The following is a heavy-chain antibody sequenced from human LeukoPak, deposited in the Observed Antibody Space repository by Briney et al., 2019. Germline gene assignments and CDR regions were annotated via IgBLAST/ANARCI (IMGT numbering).Heavy chain of an antibody. Sequence: SETLSLTCTVSGGSISSYYCSWIRQSAGKGLEGIGHIYTGGSTNYNPSLKSRVTMSVDTSKNQFSLKLTSVTAADTAVYYCARASYYGSGNYYSGPLFDYWGQGTLVTVSS. J-gene: IGHJ4*02. V-gene: IGHV4-4*07. D-gene: IGHD3-10*01. CDR2: IYTGGST. CDR1: GGSISSYY. CDR3: ARASYYGSGNYYSGPLFDY.